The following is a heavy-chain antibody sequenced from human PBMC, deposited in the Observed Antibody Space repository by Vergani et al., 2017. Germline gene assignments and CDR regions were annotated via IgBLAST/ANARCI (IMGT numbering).Heavy chain of an antibody. CDR3: APWEIYSSSSGSRMSY. J-gene: IGHJ4*02. V-gene: IGHV3-48*03. Sequence: EVQLVESGGVVVQPGGSLRLSCAASGFTFSSYEMNWVRQAPGKGLEWVSYISSSGSTIYYADSVKGRFTISRDNAKNSLYLQMNSLRAEDTAVYYCAPWEIYSSSSGSRMSYWGQGTLVTVSS. CDR1: GFTFSSYE. D-gene: IGHD6-6*01. CDR2: ISSSGSTI.